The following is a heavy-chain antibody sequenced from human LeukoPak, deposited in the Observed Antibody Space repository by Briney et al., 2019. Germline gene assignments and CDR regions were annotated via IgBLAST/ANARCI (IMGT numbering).Heavy chain of an antibody. CDR1: GFALNGYS. J-gene: IGHJ4*02. CDR2: ISGDSTNI. Sequence: GGSLMLSCAASGFALNGYSMNWVRQAPGKGLEWISYISGDSTNIFYADSVKGRFTISRDNAKNSLYLQMNSLRAEDTAVYYCARDHYFGDSGYSRSLDYWGQGTLVTVSS. CDR3: ARDHYFGDSGYSRSLDY. V-gene: IGHV3-48*01. D-gene: IGHD3-10*01.